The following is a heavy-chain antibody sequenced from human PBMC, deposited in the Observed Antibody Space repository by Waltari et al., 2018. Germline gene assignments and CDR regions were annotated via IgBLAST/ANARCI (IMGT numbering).Heavy chain of an antibody. CDR3: ARFYGSGSYFES. V-gene: IGHV3-53*02. CDR2: IYSGGSA. Sequence: EVQLVETGGGLIQPGGSLRLSCAASGLKVSTSFLSWVRQAPGKGLEWVSHIYSGGSAYYIDSVKGRFTISRDNSKNTLYLQMNRLTADDTAVYYCARFYGSGSYFESWGQGALVTVSS. D-gene: IGHD3-10*01. J-gene: IGHJ4*02. CDR1: GLKVSTSF.